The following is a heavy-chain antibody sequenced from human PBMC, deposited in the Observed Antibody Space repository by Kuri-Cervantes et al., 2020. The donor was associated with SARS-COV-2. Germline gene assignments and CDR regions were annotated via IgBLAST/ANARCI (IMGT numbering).Heavy chain of an antibody. CDR2: TYYRSKWYN. J-gene: IGHJ5*02. V-gene: IGHV6-1*01. CDR3: ARVGHHFSTDFWSGYREASNWFDP. D-gene: IGHD3-3*01. Sequence: SCAISGDSVSSNSAAWNWIRQSPSRGLEWLGRTYYRSKWYNDYAVSVKSRITINPDTSKNQFSLQLNSVTPEDTAVYYCARVGHHFSTDFWSGYREASNWFDPWGQGTLVTVSS. CDR1: GDSVSSNSAA.